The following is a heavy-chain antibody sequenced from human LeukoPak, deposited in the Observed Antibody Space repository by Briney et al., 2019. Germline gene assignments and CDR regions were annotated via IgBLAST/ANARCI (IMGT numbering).Heavy chain of an antibody. CDR2: IYHSGST. J-gene: IGHJ5*02. D-gene: IGHD3-3*01. V-gene: IGHV4-38-2*02. Sequence: SETLSLTCTVSGYSIISGYYWGWIRQPPGKGLEWIGSIYHSGSTYYNPSLKSRVTISVDTSKNQFSLKLSSVTAADTAVYYCARETRTIFGVVITFSWFDPWGQGTLVTVSS. CDR1: GYSIISGYY. CDR3: ARETRTIFGVVITFSWFDP.